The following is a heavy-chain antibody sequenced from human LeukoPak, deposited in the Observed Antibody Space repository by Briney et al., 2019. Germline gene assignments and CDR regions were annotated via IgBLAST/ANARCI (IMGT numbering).Heavy chain of an antibody. CDR3: ARVWGSDAFDI. CDR2: INSDGSST. Sequence: QPGGSLRLSCAASGFTFSHYWMQWVRQAPGKGLVWVSRINSDGSSTTYADSVKDRFTISRDNAKNTLYLQMNSLRAEDTAEYYCARVWGSDAFDIWGQGTMVTVSS. J-gene: IGHJ3*02. CDR1: GFTFSHYW. D-gene: IGHD3-16*01. V-gene: IGHV3-74*01.